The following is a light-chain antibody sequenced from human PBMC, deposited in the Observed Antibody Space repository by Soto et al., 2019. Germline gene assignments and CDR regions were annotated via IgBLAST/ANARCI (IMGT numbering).Light chain of an antibody. CDR3: YSFAGSTTFSYV. V-gene: IGLV2-14*01. CDR2: AVS. J-gene: IGLJ1*01. CDR1: ASDVGAYNY. Sequence: QSALTQPASVSGSPGQSITISCTGTASDVGAYNYVSWYQQHPGKAPKLMIYAVSDRPSGVADRFSGSKSGDTASLTISGLQAEDEAHYYCYSFAGSTTFSYVFGPGTKLTVL.